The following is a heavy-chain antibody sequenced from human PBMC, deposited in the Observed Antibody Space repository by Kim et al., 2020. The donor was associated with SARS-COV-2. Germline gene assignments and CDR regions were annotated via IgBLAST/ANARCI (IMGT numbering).Heavy chain of an antibody. CDR3: ARGSTFYYDAGTYFKPWCSFDL. D-gene: IGHD3-10*01. Sequence: SETLSLTCTVSGASISGYYWGWIRQPPGKGLEYIGYIFYTGRTNYNPPLKSRVTISFDKSKNQFSLHLNSVTAADTAVYYCARGSTFYYDAGTYFKPWCSFDLWGRGTLVTVSS. V-gene: IGHV4-59*01. J-gene: IGHJ4*02. CDR1: GASISGYY. CDR2: IFYTGRT.